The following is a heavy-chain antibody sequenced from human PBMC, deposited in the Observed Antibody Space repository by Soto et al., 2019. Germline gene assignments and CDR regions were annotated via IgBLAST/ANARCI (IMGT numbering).Heavy chain of an antibody. CDR3: ARDEIPGLFDY. CDR1: GGSFSGYY. D-gene: IGHD2-21*01. CDR2: INHSGST. J-gene: IGHJ4*02. Sequence: QVQLQQWGAGLLKPSETLSLTCAVYGGSFSGYYWTWIRQPPGTGLEWIGEINHSGSTNYNPSLKGRVTISVDTSKNRFSLKLTSVTAADTAVYYCARDEIPGLFDYWGQGTLVTVSS. V-gene: IGHV4-34*01.